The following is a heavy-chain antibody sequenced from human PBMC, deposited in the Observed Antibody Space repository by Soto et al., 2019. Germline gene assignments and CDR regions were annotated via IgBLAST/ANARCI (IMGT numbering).Heavy chain of an antibody. J-gene: IGHJ5*02. D-gene: IGHD4-4*01. V-gene: IGHV4-31*03. CDR3: ARDVGVTTSTTRECFDP. Sequence: TLSLTCTVSGGSISSGGYYWSWIRQHPGKGLEWIGYIYYSGSTYYNPSLKSRVTISVDTSKNQFSLKLSSVTAAYTAVNYCARDVGVTTSTTRECFDPWGQGTLVTVSS. CDR1: GGSISSGGYY. CDR2: IYYSGST.